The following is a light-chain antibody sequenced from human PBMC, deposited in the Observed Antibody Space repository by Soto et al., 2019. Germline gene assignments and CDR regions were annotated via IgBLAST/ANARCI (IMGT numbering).Light chain of an antibody. CDR1: QSISSN. Sequence: EIVMTQSPVTLSVSPGERAALSCRASQSISSNLAWYQQKPGQAPRLLIFGASTRATGIPARFCGSASGTEFTLAISSLQSEDFAVYYCQQYNNWPLTFGQGTKVEIK. CDR2: GAS. CDR3: QQYNNWPLT. V-gene: IGKV3-15*01. J-gene: IGKJ1*01.